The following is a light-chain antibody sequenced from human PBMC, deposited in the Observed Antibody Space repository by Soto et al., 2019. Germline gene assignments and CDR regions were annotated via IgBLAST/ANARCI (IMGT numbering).Light chain of an antibody. V-gene: IGKV1-39*01. CDR3: QQSYSTPLT. Sequence: DIQISQSPSAVSGSVGDRVTISCRASQTISSWLAWYQQKPGKAPKLLIYAASSLQSGVPSRFSGSGSGTDFTLTISSLQPEDFATYYCQQSYSTPLTFGGGTKVDIK. CDR2: AAS. J-gene: IGKJ4*01. CDR1: QTISSW.